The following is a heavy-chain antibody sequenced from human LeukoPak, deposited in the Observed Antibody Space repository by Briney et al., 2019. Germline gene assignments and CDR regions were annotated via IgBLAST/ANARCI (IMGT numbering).Heavy chain of an antibody. CDR1: GHPFRSHF. V-gene: IGHV4-59*11. CDR2: ISADSNDIPT. D-gene: IGHD1-1*01. CDR3: ARESAPVTTAWYFDL. J-gene: IGHJ2*01. Sequence: SDPLSLTCTVSGHPFRSHFWTWLRHPPGRALEWLGYISADSNDIPTKYHPFRRSGVTISLDTPKKQFSRKLSSVNAAETAVYSWARESAPVTTAWYFDLWGRGTLVTVSS.